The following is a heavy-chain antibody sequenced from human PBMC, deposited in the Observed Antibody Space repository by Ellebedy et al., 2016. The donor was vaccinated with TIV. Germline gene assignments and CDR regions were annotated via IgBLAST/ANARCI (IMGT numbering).Heavy chain of an antibody. CDR2: IDNAGDT. D-gene: IGHD3-16*01. J-gene: IGHJ6*02. V-gene: IGHV3-13*01. CDR1: GFTFSRYD. Sequence: GESLKISXAASGFTFSRYDMHWVRQSTREGLEWVAGIDNAGDTYYPGSVKGRFTISRENAKNSLYLQMNSLRVEDTAVYYCTRFEIISGGGYGMDVWGQGTTVTVSS. CDR3: TRFEIISGGGYGMDV.